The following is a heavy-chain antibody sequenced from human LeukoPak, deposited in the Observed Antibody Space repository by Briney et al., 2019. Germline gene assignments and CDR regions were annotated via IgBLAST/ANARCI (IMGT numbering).Heavy chain of an antibody. CDR2: IIPIFGTA. CDR3: AREWGYGSGSYYKGFDY. Sequence: ASVKVSCKASGGTFSSYAISWVRQAPGQGLEWIGGIIPIFGTANYAQKFQGRVTITADKSTSTAYMELSSLRSEDTAVYYCAREWGYGSGSYYKGFDYWGQGTLVTVSS. V-gene: IGHV1-69*06. CDR1: GGTFSSYA. D-gene: IGHD3-10*01. J-gene: IGHJ4*02.